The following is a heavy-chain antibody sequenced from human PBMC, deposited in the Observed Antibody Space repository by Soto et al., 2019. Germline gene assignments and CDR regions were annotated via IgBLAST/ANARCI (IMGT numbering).Heavy chain of an antibody. V-gene: IGHV4-30-4*01. CDR2: IYYSGST. Sequence: QVQLQESGPRLVKPSQTLSLTCTVSGGSISSGDYYWSWIRQPPGKGLEWIGYIYYSGSTYYNPSLKSRVTISVDTAKNQFSLKLSSVTAADTAVYYCARGDLSHDYGDYGATGDFDYWGQGTLVTVSS. CDR1: GGSISSGDYY. CDR3: ARGDLSHDYGDYGATGDFDY. J-gene: IGHJ4*02. D-gene: IGHD4-17*01.